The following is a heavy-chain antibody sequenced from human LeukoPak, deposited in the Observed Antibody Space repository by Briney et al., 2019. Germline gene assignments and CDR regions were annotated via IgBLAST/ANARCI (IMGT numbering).Heavy chain of an antibody. J-gene: IGHJ5*02. CDR2: INPNSGGT. V-gene: IGHV1-2*02. CDR1: GYTFTGYY. D-gene: IGHD3-10*02. CDR3: ARGRKPFSGTAIYSGNWFDP. Sequence: GASVKVSCKASGYTFTGYYMHWVRQAPGQGLEWMGWINPNSGGTNYAQKFQGRVTMTRDTPISTAYMDLSRLRSDDTAVYYCARGRKPFSGTAIYSGNWFDPWGQGTLVTVSS.